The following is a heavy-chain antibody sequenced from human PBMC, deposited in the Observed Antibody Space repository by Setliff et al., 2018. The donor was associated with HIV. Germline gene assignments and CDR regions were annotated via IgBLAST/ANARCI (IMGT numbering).Heavy chain of an antibody. V-gene: IGHV3-48*04. CDR2: ISGSSGVI. CDR1: GFTFGSYS. CDR3: ARAYYHHSGGYWSTDYYYSYMDV. D-gene: IGHD3-22*01. Sequence: GGSLRLSCAASGFTFGSYSMNWVRQTPGGRLEWVAYISGSSGVIHYADSVKGRFTISRDNGKNSVFLHMNSLRAEDTAVYYCARAYYHHSGGYWSTDYYYSYMDVWGKGTTVTVSS. J-gene: IGHJ6*03.